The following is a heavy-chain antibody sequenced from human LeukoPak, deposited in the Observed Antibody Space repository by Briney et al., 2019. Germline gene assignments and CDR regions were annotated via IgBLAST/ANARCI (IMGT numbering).Heavy chain of an antibody. V-gene: IGHV4-34*01. CDR1: GGSFSGYY. J-gene: IGHJ4*02. CDR3: ARHFAGSTGTTTRDY. D-gene: IGHD1-1*01. CDR2: INHSGST. Sequence: SETLSLTCAVYGGSFSGYYWSWIRQPPGKGLEWIGEINHSGSTYYNPSLKSRVTISVDTSKNHFSLKLSSVTAADTAVYYCARHFAGSTGTTTRDYWGQGTLVTVSS.